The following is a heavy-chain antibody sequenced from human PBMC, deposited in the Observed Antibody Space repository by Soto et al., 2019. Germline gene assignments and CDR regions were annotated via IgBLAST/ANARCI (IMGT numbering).Heavy chain of an antibody. D-gene: IGHD3-16*01. CDR1: GGSFSGYY. Sequence: SETLSLTCAVYGGSFSGYYWSWIRQPPGKGLEWIGEINHSGSTNYNPSLKSRVTISVDTSKNQFSLKLSSVTAADTAVYYCGRGGDAFGGVIGYYYYMDVWGKGTTVTVSS. V-gene: IGHV4-34*01. CDR3: GRGGDAFGGVIGYYYYMDV. J-gene: IGHJ6*03. CDR2: INHSGST.